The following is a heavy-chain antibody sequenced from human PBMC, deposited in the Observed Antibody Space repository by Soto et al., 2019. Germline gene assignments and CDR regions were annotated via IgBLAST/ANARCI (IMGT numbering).Heavy chain of an antibody. Sequence: QVQLVQSGAEVKKPGASVKVSCKASGYTFTSYGISWVRQAPGQVLEWMGWISAYNGNTNYAQKLQGRVTMTTDTSTSTDYMELRSLRSDDTAVYYCARRRDYDILPGYRQTPGDDAFDIWGQGTMVTVSS. J-gene: IGHJ3*02. CDR3: ARRRDYDILPGYRQTPGDDAFDI. CDR1: GYTFTSYG. CDR2: ISAYNGNT. V-gene: IGHV1-18*01. D-gene: IGHD3-9*01.